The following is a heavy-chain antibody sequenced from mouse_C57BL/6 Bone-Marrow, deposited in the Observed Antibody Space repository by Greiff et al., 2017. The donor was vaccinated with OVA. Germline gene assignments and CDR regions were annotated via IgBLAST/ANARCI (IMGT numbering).Heavy chain of an antibody. CDR1: GSTFTDYY. V-gene: IGHV1-76*01. Sequence: VQLQQSGAELVRPGASVKLSCKASGSTFTDYYINWVKQRPGQGLEWIARIYPGSGNTYYNEKFKGKATLTAEKSSSTAYMQLSSLTSEDSAVYFCAREDYYGSSGAMDYWGQGTSVTVSS. J-gene: IGHJ4*01. CDR3: AREDYYGSSGAMDY. D-gene: IGHD1-1*01. CDR2: IYPGSGNT.